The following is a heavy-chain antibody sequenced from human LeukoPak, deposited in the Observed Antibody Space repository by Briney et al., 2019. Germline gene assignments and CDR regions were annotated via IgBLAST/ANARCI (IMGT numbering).Heavy chain of an antibody. J-gene: IGHJ6*02. CDR2: IYYSGST. Sequence: KASETLSLTCTVSGGSISSYYWSWIRQPPGKGLEWIGYIYYSGSTNYNPSLKSRVTISVDTSKNQFSLKLSSVTAADTAVYYCARGGRSNLWFGPLVIGSSGYGMDVWGQGTTVTVSS. D-gene: IGHD3-10*01. V-gene: IGHV4-59*01. CDR3: ARGGRSNLWFGPLVIGSSGYGMDV. CDR1: GGSISSYY.